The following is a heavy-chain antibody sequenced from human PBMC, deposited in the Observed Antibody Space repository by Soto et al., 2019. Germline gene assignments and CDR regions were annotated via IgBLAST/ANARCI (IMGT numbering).Heavy chain of an antibody. J-gene: IGHJ6*02. CDR2: ISGSGGST. CDR3: AKGGLLLWFGELVPSDYYYGMDV. D-gene: IGHD3-10*01. Sequence: PGGSQRLSCAASEFTFSSYSMSWVRQDPGKGLEWVSAISGSGGSTYYADSVKGRFTISRDNSKNTLYLQMNSLRAEDTAVYYCAKGGLLLWFGELVPSDYYYGMDVWGQGTTVTVSS. V-gene: IGHV3-23*01. CDR1: EFTFSSYS.